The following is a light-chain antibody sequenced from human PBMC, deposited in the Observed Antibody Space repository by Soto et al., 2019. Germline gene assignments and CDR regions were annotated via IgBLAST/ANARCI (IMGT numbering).Light chain of an antibody. CDR3: CSYAGSSTYV. CDR1: SSDVGSYNL. CDR2: EGS. V-gene: IGLV2-23*01. J-gene: IGLJ1*01. Sequence: QSVLTQPASVSGSPGQSITISCTGTSSDVGSYNLVSWYQQHPGKAPKLIIYEGSKRPSEVSNRFSGSKSGNTASLSISGLQAEDEADYYCCSYAGSSTYVFGTGTKVTVL.